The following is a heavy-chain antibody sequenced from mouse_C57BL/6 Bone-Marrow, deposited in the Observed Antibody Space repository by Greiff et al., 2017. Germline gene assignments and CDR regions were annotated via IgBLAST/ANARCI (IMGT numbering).Heavy chain of an antibody. D-gene: IGHD2-2*01. J-gene: IGHJ4*01. Sequence: QVTLKVSGPGILQPSQTLSLTCSFSGFSLSTFGMGVGWIRQPSGKGLEWLAHIWWDDVKYYNPALKSRLTISKDTSKNQVFLKIANVDTADTATYYCAGKGVDGYDGRDDYAMDYWGQGTSVTVSS. CDR2: IWWDDVK. CDR3: AGKGVDGYDGRDDYAMDY. CDR1: GFSLSTFGMG. V-gene: IGHV8-8*01.